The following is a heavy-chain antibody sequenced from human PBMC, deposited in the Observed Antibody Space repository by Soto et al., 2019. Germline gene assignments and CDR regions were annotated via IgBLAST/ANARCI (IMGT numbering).Heavy chain of an antibody. CDR2: IIPRSGTS. V-gene: IGHV1-69*12. Sequence: QVQLVQSGAEVKKPGSSVKVSCKASGDTFSTYTITWVRQAPGQGLEWMGGIIPRSGTSNYAQKFQGRVTITADESTRTAYMELSSLRSEDTAVYYWAREGLVLAPSTVNSDHYEYAMDVWGQGTTVTVSS. D-gene: IGHD3-3*02. CDR3: AREGLVLAPSTVNSDHYEYAMDV. J-gene: IGHJ6*02. CDR1: GDTFSTYT.